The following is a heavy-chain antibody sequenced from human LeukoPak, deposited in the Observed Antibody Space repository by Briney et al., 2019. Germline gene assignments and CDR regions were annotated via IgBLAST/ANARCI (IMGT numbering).Heavy chain of an antibody. Sequence: ASEALSLTCTVSGGSISSTSYYWGWIRQPPGKGLELIGSIYYSGSTYYYPSLKSRVTISVDTSKNQFSLKLSSVTAADTAVYFCAGNYDFWGQGALVTVSS. CDR2: IYYSGST. D-gene: IGHD1-26*01. V-gene: IGHV4-39*01. CDR3: AGNYDF. J-gene: IGHJ4*02. CDR1: GGSISSTSYY.